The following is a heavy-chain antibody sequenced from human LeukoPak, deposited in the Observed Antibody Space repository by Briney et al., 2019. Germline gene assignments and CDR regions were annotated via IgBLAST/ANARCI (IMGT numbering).Heavy chain of an antibody. CDR2: IYSGGST. Sequence: GGSLRLSCAASGFTVSSNYMSWVRQAPGKGLEWVPVIYSGGSTYYADSVKGRFTISRDNSKNTLYLQMNSLRAEDTAVYYCARDGQWLFGKYGMDVWGQGTTVTVSS. CDR3: ARDGQWLFGKYGMDV. V-gene: IGHV3-53*01. CDR1: GFTVSSNY. J-gene: IGHJ6*02. D-gene: IGHD6-19*01.